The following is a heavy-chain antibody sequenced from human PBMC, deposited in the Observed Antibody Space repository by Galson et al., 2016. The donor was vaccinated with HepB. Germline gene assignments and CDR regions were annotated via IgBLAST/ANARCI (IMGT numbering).Heavy chain of an antibody. D-gene: IGHD6-25*01. CDR3: ARDRIAAAVYYYGMDV. CDR2: INPSGGTI. J-gene: IGHJ6*02. CDR1: GFTFNTYE. V-gene: IGHV3-48*03. Sequence: LRLSCAASGFTFNTYEMNWVRQASGKGLEWIAYINPSGGTIYYADSVKGRFTISRDNAKNTLYLQMSSMRAEDTALYSWARDRIAAAVYYYGMDVGGQGATVTGSS.